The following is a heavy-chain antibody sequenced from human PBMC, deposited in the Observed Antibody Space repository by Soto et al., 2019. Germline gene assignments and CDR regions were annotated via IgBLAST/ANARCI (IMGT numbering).Heavy chain of an antibody. CDR3: AKDQLAPQYSGYVSYQPYYYYYYGMDV. Sequence: QAGGSLRLSCAASGFTFSSYGMHWVRQAPGKGLEWVAVISYDGSNKYYADSVKGRFTISRDNSKNTLYLQMNSLRAEDTAVYYCAKDQLAPQYSGYVSYQPYYYYYYGMDVWGQGTTVTVSS. D-gene: IGHD5-12*01. J-gene: IGHJ6*02. V-gene: IGHV3-30*18. CDR1: GFTFSSYG. CDR2: ISYDGSNK.